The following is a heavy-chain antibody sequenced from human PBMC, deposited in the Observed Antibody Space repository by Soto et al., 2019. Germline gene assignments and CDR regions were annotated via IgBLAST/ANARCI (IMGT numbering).Heavy chain of an antibody. J-gene: IGHJ4*02. D-gene: IGHD6-13*01. CDR1: GASLSYNY. CDR3: ARHAGGYSSSWWSSEGLDY. CDR2: INHSGNT. Sequence: SETLSLTCAVYGASLSYNYCNWLRQPPGKGLEWIGEINHSGNTNYNPSLRSRVTISVDTSKNQFSLKLSSVTAADTAVYYCARHAGGYSSSWWSSEGLDYWGQGTLVTVSS. V-gene: IGHV4-34*01.